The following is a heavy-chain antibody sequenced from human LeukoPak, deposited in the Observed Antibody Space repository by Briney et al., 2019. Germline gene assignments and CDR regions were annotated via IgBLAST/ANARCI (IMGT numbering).Heavy chain of an antibody. CDR2: IYYSGST. V-gene: IGHV4-31*03. D-gene: IGHD3-10*01. J-gene: IGHJ3*02. Sequence: TLSLTCTVSGGSISSGGYYWSWIRQHPGKGLECIGYIYYSGSTYYNPSLKSRVTISVDTSKNQFSLKLSSVTAADTAVYYCARDQGRGSGSYYPPDAFDIWGQGTMVTVSS. CDR1: GGSISSGGYY. CDR3: ARDQGRGSGSYYPPDAFDI.